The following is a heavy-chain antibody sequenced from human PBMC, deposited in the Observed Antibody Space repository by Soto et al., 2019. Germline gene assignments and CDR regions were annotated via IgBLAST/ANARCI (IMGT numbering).Heavy chain of an antibody. J-gene: IGHJ4*02. Sequence: GSLRLSCAASGFIFSSYAMSWVRQAPGKGLEWVSGISGSGGSTYYADSVKGRFTISRDNFKNTLYLQMNSLRAEDTAVYYCAKDGGYSYGSLDYWGQGTLVTVSS. CDR2: ISGSGGST. CDR1: GFIFSSYA. CDR3: AKDGGYSYGSLDY. V-gene: IGHV3-23*01. D-gene: IGHD5-18*01.